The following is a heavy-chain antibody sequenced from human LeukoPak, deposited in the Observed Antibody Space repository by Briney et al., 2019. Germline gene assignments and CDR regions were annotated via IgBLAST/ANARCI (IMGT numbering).Heavy chain of an antibody. CDR2: INSDGSST. Sequence: GGSLRLSCAASGFTFSSYWMHWVRQAPGKGLVWVSRINSDGSSTSYADSVKGRFTISRDNAKNTLYLQMNSLRAEDTAVYYCAKSPKTGFLFDYWGKGTLVTVSS. CDR3: AKSPKTGFLFDY. D-gene: IGHD1-1*01. J-gene: IGHJ4*02. V-gene: IGHV3-74*01. CDR1: GFTFSSYW.